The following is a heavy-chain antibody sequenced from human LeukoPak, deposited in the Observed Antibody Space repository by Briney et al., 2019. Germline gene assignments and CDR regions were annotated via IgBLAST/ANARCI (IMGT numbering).Heavy chain of an antibody. J-gene: IGHJ4*02. CDR3: ASTSGWYEPIDY. Sequence: GGSLRLSCAASGFTFGSYGMHWVRQAPGKGLEWVAVMWYDGSNKYYADSVKGRFTISRDNSKNTLYLQMNSLRAEDTAVYYCASTSGWYEPIDYWGQGTLVTVSS. D-gene: IGHD6-19*01. V-gene: IGHV3-33*01. CDR1: GFTFGSYG. CDR2: MWYDGSNK.